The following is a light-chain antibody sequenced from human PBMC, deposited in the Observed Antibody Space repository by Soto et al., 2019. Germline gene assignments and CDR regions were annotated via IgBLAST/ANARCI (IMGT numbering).Light chain of an antibody. J-gene: IGLJ2*01. CDR3: QSYDSSLSVV. CDR1: SSNIGAGYD. Sequence: QSVLTQPPSVTGAPGQRVTISCTGSSSNIGAGYDVHWYQQLPGTAPKLLIYGNSNRPSGVPDRFSGSKSGTSAPLAITGLQADDEADYYCQSYDSSLSVVFGGGTQLTVL. V-gene: IGLV1-40*01. CDR2: GNS.